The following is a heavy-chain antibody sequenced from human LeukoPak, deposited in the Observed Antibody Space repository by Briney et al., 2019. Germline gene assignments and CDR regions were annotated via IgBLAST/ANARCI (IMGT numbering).Heavy chain of an antibody. Sequence: GGSLRLSCAASGFSFSTSCMTWVRQAPGKGLEWVSYISSSSSTIYYADSVKGRFTISRDNAKNSLYLQMNSLRAEDTAVYYCARGLHTGGDYWGQGTLVTVSS. V-gene: IGHV3-48*04. CDR2: ISSSSSTI. J-gene: IGHJ4*02. D-gene: IGHD2-21*02. CDR1: GFSFSTSC. CDR3: ARGLHTGGDY.